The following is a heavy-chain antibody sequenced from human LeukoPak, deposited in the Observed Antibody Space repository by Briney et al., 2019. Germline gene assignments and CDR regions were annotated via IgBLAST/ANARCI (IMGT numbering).Heavy chain of an antibody. Sequence: SETLSLTCTVSGGSISSYYWRWIRQPPGKGLEWIGDIYYSGSTNYNPSLKRRGTISVDTSKSQFSLELSSVTAADRAVYYCASGYSIAYWGQGTLVTVPS. V-gene: IGHV4-59*01. D-gene: IGHD5-18*01. J-gene: IGHJ4*02. CDR1: GGSISSYY. CDR3: ASGYSIAY. CDR2: IYYSGST.